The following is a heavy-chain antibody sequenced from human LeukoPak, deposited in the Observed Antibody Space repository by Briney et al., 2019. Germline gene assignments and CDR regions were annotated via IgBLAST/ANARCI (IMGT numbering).Heavy chain of an antibody. CDR3: ARHEYSSSSFEY. V-gene: IGHV4-39*01. D-gene: IGHD6-6*01. Sequence: SETLSLTCTVSGGSNSSSSYYWGWIRQPPGKGLEWIGSIYYSGSTYYNPSLKSRVTISVDTSKNQFSLKLSSVTAADTAVYYCARHEYSSSSFEYWGQGTLVTVSS. CDR2: IYYSGST. J-gene: IGHJ4*02. CDR1: GGSNSSSSYY.